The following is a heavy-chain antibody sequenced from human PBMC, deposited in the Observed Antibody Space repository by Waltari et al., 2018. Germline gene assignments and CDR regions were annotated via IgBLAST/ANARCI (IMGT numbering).Heavy chain of an antibody. V-gene: IGHV3-49*04. D-gene: IGHD5-12*01. CDR3: TREDDGNDSGAFDL. J-gene: IGHJ3*01. CDR1: GFTFRNYA. CDR2: IRSNDYTGGT. Sequence: EVQLVECGGDMVQLGRSIRLPCSGSGFTFRNYALNWVRQAPGKGLEWVGFIRSNDYTGGTSFAASVGGRFTISRDDSKRTAYLQMNALQTDDSATYYCTREDDGNDSGAFDLWGQGTLVTVSS.